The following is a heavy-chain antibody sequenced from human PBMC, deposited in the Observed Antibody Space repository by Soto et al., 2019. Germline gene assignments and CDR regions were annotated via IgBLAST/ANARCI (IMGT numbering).Heavy chain of an antibody. V-gene: IGHV3-9*01. CDR1: GFTFDDYA. D-gene: IGHD1-1*01. CDR3: AKDAVEDSQYGPYYFDY. J-gene: IGHJ4*02. Sequence: GGSQRLSCAASGFTFDDYAMHWVRQAPGKGLEWVSGISWNSGSIGYADSVKGRFTISRDNAKNSLYLQMNSMRAEDTALYYCAKDAVEDSQYGPYYFDYWGQGTLVTVSS. CDR2: ISWNSGSI.